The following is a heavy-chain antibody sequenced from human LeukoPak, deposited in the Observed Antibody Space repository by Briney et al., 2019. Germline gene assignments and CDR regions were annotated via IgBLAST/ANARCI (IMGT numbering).Heavy chain of an antibody. J-gene: IGHJ6*02. CDR1: GDSFSGFY. V-gene: IGHV4-34*01. Sequence: RASETLSLTCAVYGDSFSGFYWSWIRQPPGKGLEWIGEINHSGSTNYNPSLKSRVTISVDTSKNQFSLKLSSVTAADTAVYYCARDVRIAVGHDYCYYYGMDVWGQGTTVTVSS. D-gene: IGHD6-19*01. CDR2: INHSGST. CDR3: ARDVRIAVGHDYCYYYGMDV.